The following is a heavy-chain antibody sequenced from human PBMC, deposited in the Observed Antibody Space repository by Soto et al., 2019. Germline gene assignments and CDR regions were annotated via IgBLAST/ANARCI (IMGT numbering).Heavy chain of an antibody. CDR3: ARWSLYYYDSSGYYNWFDP. J-gene: IGHJ5*02. D-gene: IGHD3-22*01. CDR2: IYHSGST. Sequence: SETLSLTCAVSGGSISSSNWWSCVRQPPGKGLEWIGEIYHSGSTNYNPSLKSRVTISVDKSKNQFSLKLGSVTAADTAVYYCARWSLYYYDSSGYYNWFDPWGQGTLVTVSS. V-gene: IGHV4-4*02. CDR1: GGSISSSNW.